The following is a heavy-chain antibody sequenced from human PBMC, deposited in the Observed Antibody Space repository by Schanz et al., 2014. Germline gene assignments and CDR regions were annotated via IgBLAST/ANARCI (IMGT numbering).Heavy chain of an antibody. D-gene: IGHD6-19*01. CDR2: ISGSGGST. J-gene: IGHJ6*03. V-gene: IGHV3-23*04. Sequence: VDLVESGGGVVRPGGSLRLSCAGSGFTFSNYAMSWVRQAPGKGLEWVSAISGSGGSTYYADSVKGRFTISRDNSKNTLYLQMNSLRAEDTAVYYCARDHQWLARYYMDVWGKGTTVTVSS. CDR3: ARDHQWLARYYMDV. CDR1: GFTFSNYA.